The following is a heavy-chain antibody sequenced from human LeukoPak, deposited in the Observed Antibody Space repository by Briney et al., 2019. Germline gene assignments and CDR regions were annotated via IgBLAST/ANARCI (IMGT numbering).Heavy chain of an antibody. CDR2: IIPIFGTA. V-gene: IGHV1-69*13. J-gene: IGHJ4*02. D-gene: IGHD6-13*01. CDR1: GGTFSCYA. CDR3: AGVAMYSSSWNLDY. Sequence: SVKVSCKASGGTFSCYAISWVRQAPGQGLEWMGGIIPIFGTANYAQKFQGRVTITADESTSTAYMELSSLRSEDTAVYYCAGVAMYSSSWNLDYWGQGTLVTVSS.